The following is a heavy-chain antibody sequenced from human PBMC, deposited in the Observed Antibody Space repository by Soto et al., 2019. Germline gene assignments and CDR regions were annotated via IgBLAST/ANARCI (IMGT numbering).Heavy chain of an antibody. J-gene: IGHJ4*02. CDR2: ISAYNGNT. CDR3: ATPAPGAAGTYFDY. D-gene: IGHD6-13*01. CDR1: GYTFTSYG. Sequence: ASVKVSCKASGYTFTSYGISWVRQAPGQGLEWMGWISAYNGNTNYAQKLQGRVTMTTGTSTSTAYMELRSLRSDDTAVYYCATPAPGAAGTYFDYWGQGTLVTVSS. V-gene: IGHV1-18*04.